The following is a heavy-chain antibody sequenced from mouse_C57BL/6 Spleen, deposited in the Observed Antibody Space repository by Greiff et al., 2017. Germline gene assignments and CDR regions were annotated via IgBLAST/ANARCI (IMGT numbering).Heavy chain of an antibody. V-gene: IGHV1-55*01. CDR3: ARSRGYYGSGSFDY. J-gene: IGHJ2*01. D-gene: IGHD1-1*01. Sequence: QVQLQQPGAELVKPGASVKMSCKASGYTFTSYWITWVKQRPGQGLEWIGDIYPGSGSTNYNEKFKSKATLTVDTSSSTAYMQLSSLTSEDSAVYYWARSRGYYGSGSFDYWGQGTTLTVSS. CDR1: GYTFTSYW. CDR2: IYPGSGST.